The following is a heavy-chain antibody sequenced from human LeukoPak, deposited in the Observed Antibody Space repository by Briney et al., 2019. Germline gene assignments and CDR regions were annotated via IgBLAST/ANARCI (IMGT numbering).Heavy chain of an antibody. Sequence: ASVKVSCKASGGTSSSYAISWVRQAPGQGLEWMGGIIPIFGTANYAQKFQGRVTITTDESTSTAYMELSSLRSEDTAVYYCARGAPNYYDSSGYYNWFDPWGQGTLVTVSS. V-gene: IGHV1-69*05. J-gene: IGHJ5*02. CDR3: ARGAPNYYDSSGYYNWFDP. D-gene: IGHD3-22*01. CDR2: IIPIFGTA. CDR1: GGTSSSYA.